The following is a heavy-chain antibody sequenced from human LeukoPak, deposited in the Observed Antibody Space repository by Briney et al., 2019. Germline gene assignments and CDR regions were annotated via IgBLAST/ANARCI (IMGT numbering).Heavy chain of an antibody. CDR3: ANEIRPNDY. J-gene: IGHJ4*02. CDR2: ISISGGTT. Sequence: GGSLRLSCAASGFTFSSYSMNWVRQAPGKGLEWVSSISISGGTTYYADSVKGRFTISRENSKSTLYLQMNNLIADDTAVYYCANEIRPNDYWGQGTLVTVSS. CDR1: GFTFSSYS. V-gene: IGHV3-23*01. D-gene: IGHD4-17*01.